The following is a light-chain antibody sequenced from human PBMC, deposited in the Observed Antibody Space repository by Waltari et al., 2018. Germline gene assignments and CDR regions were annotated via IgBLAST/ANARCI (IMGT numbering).Light chain of an antibody. Sequence: SYVLTQPPSVSVAPGKTARITCGGNNIGSNSVHWYQLKPGQAPVLVIYYDSDRPSGIPERFSGSKSGNTATLTISRVEAGDEADYYCQVWDNSSDQGVFGGGTKLTVL. V-gene: IGLV3-21*04. J-gene: IGLJ3*02. CDR1: NIGSNS. CDR3: QVWDNSSDQGV. CDR2: YDS.